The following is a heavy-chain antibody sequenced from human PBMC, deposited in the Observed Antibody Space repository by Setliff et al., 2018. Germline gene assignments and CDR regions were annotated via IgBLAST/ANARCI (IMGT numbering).Heavy chain of an antibody. V-gene: IGHV1-18*01. J-gene: IGHJ6*02. CDR3: ARVVYYASGSSLSYGMDV. CDR2: ISGFNGVA. Sequence: ASVKVSCKGSGYIFTSSGISWVRQAPGQGLEWMGWISGFNGVAKYAQKFQGRVTMTTDTSTNTVFMELRSLRSDDTAMFYCARVVYYASGSSLSYGMDVWGQGTAVTVSS. CDR1: GYIFTSSG. D-gene: IGHD3-10*01.